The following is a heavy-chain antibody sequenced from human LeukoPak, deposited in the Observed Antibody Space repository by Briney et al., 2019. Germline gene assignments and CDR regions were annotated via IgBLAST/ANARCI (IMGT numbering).Heavy chain of an antibody. CDR3: AGGDYVNY. CDR2: ISYDGSNK. Sequence: GGSLRLSCAASGFTFSSYAMHRVRQAPGKGLEWVAVISYDGSNKYYADSVKGRFTISRDNSKNTLYLQMNSLRAEDTAVYYCAGGDYVNYWGQGTLVTVSS. J-gene: IGHJ4*02. V-gene: IGHV3-30-3*01. D-gene: IGHD4-17*01. CDR1: GFTFSSYA.